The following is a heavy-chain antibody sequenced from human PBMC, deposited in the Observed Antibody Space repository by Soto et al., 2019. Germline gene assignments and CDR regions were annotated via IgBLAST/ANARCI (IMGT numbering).Heavy chain of an antibody. D-gene: IGHD3-9*01. Sequence: ASVMVSCKASGGTFSSYAISWVRQAPGQGLEWMGGIIPIFGTANYAQKFQGRVTITADESTSTAYMELSSLRSEDTAVYYCARGKKTYYDILNVAYGMDVWGQGTTVTVSS. CDR1: GGTFSSYA. J-gene: IGHJ6*02. V-gene: IGHV1-69*13. CDR2: IIPIFGTA. CDR3: ARGKKTYYDILNVAYGMDV.